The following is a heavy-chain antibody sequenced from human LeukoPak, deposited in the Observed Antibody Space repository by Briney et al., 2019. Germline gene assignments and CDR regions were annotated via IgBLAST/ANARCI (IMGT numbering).Heavy chain of an antibody. CDR3: AKNVRFGDYYYYYMDV. J-gene: IGHJ6*03. CDR2: TRSSGTTI. Sequence: PGGSLRLSCAASGFTFSSYEMNGVRQSPGKGGEGRSYTRSSGTTIYYEDSVKGRFTISRDNAKNTLYLQMNSLRAEDTAVYYCAKNVRFGDYYYYYMDVWGKGTTVTVSS. CDR1: GFTFSSYE. D-gene: IGHD3-10*01. V-gene: IGHV3-48*03.